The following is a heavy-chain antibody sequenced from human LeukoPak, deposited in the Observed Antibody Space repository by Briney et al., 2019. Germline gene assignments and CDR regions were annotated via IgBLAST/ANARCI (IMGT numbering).Heavy chain of an antibody. J-gene: IGHJ4*02. Sequence: GGSLLHSCAASGFTLSKYWMHWVRQAPGKGLVWVSHINTDGANTKYADSVKGRFTISRDNAKNTLYLHMNSLRAEDTAVYYCARFGGVPPAHFDNWGQGTMVTVSS. CDR3: ARFGGVPPAHFDN. V-gene: IGHV3-74*03. CDR2: INTDGANT. D-gene: IGHD3-10*01. CDR1: GFTLSKYW.